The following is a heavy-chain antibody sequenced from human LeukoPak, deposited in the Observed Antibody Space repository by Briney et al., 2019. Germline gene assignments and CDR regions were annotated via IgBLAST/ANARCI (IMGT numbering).Heavy chain of an antibody. CDR2: INPNSGGT. J-gene: IGHJ3*02. CDR3: ARALPFRGYGDRLTDAFDI. Sequence: ASVKVSCKASGYTFTGYYMHWVRQAPGQGLEWMGWINPNSGGTNYAQKFQGRVTMTRDTSISTAYMELSRLRSDDTAVYYCARALPFRGYGDRLTDAFDIWGQGTMVTVSS. CDR1: GYTFTGYY. D-gene: IGHD4-17*01. V-gene: IGHV1-2*02.